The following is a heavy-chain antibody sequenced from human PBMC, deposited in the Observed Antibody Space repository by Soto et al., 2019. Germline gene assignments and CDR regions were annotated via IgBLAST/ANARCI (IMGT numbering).Heavy chain of an antibody. J-gene: IGHJ4*02. CDR2: ISYDGSNK. CDR3: AKGRQQTFDY. Sequence: GGSLRLSCAASGFTSSSYGMHWVRQAPGKGLEWVAVISYDGSNKYYADSVKGRFTISRDNSKNTLYLQMNSLRAEDTAVYYCAKGRQQTFDYWGQGTLVTVSS. D-gene: IGHD6-13*01. V-gene: IGHV3-30*18. CDR1: GFTSSSYG.